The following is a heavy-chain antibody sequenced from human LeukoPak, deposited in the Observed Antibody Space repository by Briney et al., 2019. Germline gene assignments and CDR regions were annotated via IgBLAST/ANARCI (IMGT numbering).Heavy chain of an antibody. Sequence: GGSLRLSCAASGFTFSSYAMSWVRQAPGKGLEWVSAISGSGGSTYYADSVKGRFTVSRDNSKNTLYLQMNGLRAEDTAVYYCAKDGSSSFLFDYWGQGTLVTVSS. V-gene: IGHV3-23*01. D-gene: IGHD6-6*01. CDR3: AKDGSSSFLFDY. J-gene: IGHJ4*02. CDR2: ISGSGGST. CDR1: GFTFSSYA.